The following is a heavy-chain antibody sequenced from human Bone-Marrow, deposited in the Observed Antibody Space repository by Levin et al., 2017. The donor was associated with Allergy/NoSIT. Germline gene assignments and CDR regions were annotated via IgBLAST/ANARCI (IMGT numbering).Heavy chain of an antibody. CDR2: VSYRGST. J-gene: IGHJ4*02. V-gene: IGHV4-31*03. Sequence: SQTLSLPCPVSGGSISSAGYHWTWLRQYPGKGLEWIGYVSYRGSTYFNPSLKSRLAMSIDTSEQHFSLNLTSVSAADTAIYYCARLDGYSFDYWGQGALVTVSS. D-gene: IGHD1-1*01. CDR1: GGSISSAGYH. CDR3: ARLDGYSFDY.